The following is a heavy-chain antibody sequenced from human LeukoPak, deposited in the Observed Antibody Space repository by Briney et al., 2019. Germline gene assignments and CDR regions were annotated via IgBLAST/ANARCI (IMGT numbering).Heavy chain of an antibody. CDR3: ARHEIVVVTAAPDAFDI. Sequence: PSETLSLTCTVSGGSISSYYWSWIRQPPGKGLEWIGYIYYSGSTNYNPSLKSRVTISVDTSKNQFSLKLSSVTAADTAVYYCARHEIVVVTAAPDAFDIWGQGTMVTVSS. D-gene: IGHD2-21*02. CDR1: GGSISSYY. J-gene: IGHJ3*02. CDR2: IYYSGST. V-gene: IGHV4-59*08.